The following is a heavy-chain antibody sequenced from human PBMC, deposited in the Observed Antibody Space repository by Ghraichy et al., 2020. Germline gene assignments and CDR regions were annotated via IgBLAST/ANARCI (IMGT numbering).Heavy chain of an antibody. Sequence: SETLSLTCTVSGGSITNYYWGWIRQPAGKGLEWVGRIYSSGSTNYNPSLKTRVTMSVDTSKNQFSLNLTSVTAADTAVYYCARFSFRPGSTTNFEYWGQGTLVTVSS. CDR1: GGSITNYY. D-gene: IGHD1-14*01. CDR2: IYSSGST. J-gene: IGHJ4*02. CDR3: ARFSFRPGSTTNFEY. V-gene: IGHV4-4*07.